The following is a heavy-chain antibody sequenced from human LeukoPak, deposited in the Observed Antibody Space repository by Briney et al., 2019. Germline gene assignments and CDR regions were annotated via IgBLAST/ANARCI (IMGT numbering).Heavy chain of an antibody. D-gene: IGHD1-20*01. CDR3: TTERKYSWNPSRPASWDY. Sequence: GSLRLSCAASGFTFSNAWMSWVRQAPGKGLEWVGRIKSKTDGGTTDYAAPVKGRFTISRDDSTNTLYLQMNSLETEDTAVYYCTTERKYSWNPSRPASWDYWGQGTLVTVSS. V-gene: IGHV3-15*01. J-gene: IGHJ4*02. CDR2: IKSKTDGGTT. CDR1: GFTFSNAW.